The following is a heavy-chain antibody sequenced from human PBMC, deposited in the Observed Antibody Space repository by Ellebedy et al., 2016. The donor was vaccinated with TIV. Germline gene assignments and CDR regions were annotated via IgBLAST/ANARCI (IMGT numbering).Heavy chain of an antibody. V-gene: IGHV4-59*01. J-gene: IGHJ5*02. CDR3: AREEGYGDYSWFDP. CDR1: GGSISSYY. Sequence: SETLSLXCTVSGGSISSYYWSWIRQPPGKGLEWIGYIYYSGSTNYNPSLKSRVTISVDTSKNQFSLKLSSVTAADTAVYYCAREEGYGDYSWFDPWGQGTLVTVSS. CDR2: IYYSGST. D-gene: IGHD4-17*01.